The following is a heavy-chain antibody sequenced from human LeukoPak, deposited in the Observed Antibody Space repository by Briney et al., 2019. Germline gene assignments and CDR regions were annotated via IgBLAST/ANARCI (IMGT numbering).Heavy chain of an antibody. Sequence: PSETLSLTCTVSGGSISSYYWSWIRQPPGKGLEWIGYIYYSGSTNYNPSLKSQVTISVDTSKNQFSLKLSSVTAADTAVYYCARSSQRVYFDYWGQGTLVTVSS. D-gene: IGHD6-25*01. CDR1: GGSISSYY. V-gene: IGHV4-59*08. CDR3: ARSSQRVYFDY. J-gene: IGHJ4*02. CDR2: IYYSGST.